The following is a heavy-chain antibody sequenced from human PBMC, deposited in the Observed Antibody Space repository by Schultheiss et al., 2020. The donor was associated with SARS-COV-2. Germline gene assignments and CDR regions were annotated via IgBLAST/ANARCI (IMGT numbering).Heavy chain of an antibody. D-gene: IGHD3-10*01. CDR1: GFIFSSFA. CDR3: AKGDYGSGNYHQLSFDY. J-gene: IGHJ4*02. CDR2: ISGSGAGA. V-gene: IGHV3-23*01. Sequence: GESLKISCTASGFIFSSFAMSWVRQAPGKGLEWVSAISGSGAGANNADSVKGRFAISRDNSKNTLHLQMNSLRAEDTAVYYCAKGDYGSGNYHQLSFDYWGQGTLVTVSS.